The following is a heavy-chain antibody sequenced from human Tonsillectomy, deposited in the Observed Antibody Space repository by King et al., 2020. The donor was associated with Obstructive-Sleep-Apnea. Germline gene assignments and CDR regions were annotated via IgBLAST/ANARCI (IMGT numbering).Heavy chain of an antibody. Sequence: VQLVESGGGLVQPGGSLRLSCAASGFTFSSYAMSWVRQAPGKGLEWVSAISGSGGSTYYADSVKGRFTISRDNSKNTLYLQMNSLRAEDTAVYYCAKVQRGYDPRTPASDYWGQGTLVTVSS. D-gene: IGHD5-12*01. V-gene: IGHV3-23*04. CDR3: AKVQRGYDPRTPASDY. CDR2: ISGSGGST. J-gene: IGHJ4*02. CDR1: GFTFSSYA.